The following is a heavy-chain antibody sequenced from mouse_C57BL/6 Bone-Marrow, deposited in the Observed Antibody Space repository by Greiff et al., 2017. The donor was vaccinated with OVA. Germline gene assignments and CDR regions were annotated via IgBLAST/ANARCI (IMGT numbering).Heavy chain of an antibody. CDR3: AIFYYGSSFDV. CDR2: IYPRSGNT. D-gene: IGHD1-1*01. V-gene: IGHV1-81*01. CDR1: GYTFTSYG. J-gene: IGHJ1*03. Sequence: QVQLQQSGAELARPGASVKLSCKASGYTFTSYGISWVKQRPGQGLEWIGEIYPRSGNTYYNEKFKGKATLTADKSSSTAYMELRSLTSEDSAVYFCAIFYYGSSFDVWGTGTTVTVSS.